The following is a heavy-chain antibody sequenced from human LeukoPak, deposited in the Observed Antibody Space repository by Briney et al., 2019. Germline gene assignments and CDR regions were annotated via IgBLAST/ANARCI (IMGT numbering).Heavy chain of an antibody. D-gene: IGHD3-16*01. Sequence: PGGSLRLSCVASDFTFDFYWMTWARQAPGKGLEWVASINHNGNVNHYVDSVKGRFTISRDNAKNSLYLQMSNLRAEDTAVYFCARGGGLDVWGQGATVTVSS. CDR1: DFTFDFYW. CDR2: INHNGNVN. J-gene: IGHJ6*02. CDR3: ARGGGLDV. V-gene: IGHV3-7*03.